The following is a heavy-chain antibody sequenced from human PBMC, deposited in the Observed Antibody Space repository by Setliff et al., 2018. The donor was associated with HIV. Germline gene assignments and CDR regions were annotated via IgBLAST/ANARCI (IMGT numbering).Heavy chain of an antibody. J-gene: IGHJ1*01. Sequence: SGPTLVNPTQTLTLTCTLSGLSLNISDVGVGWLRQPPGKALEWLTLIYWNDDKRYSPSLKSRVTVTKDTAKNQVVLTMTNMDPADTATYFCAHSPDTWYFGEYFRHWGQGTLVTVST. CDR1: GLSLNISDVG. CDR3: AHSPDTWYFGEYFRH. V-gene: IGHV2-5*01. D-gene: IGHD3-9*01. CDR2: IYWNDDK.